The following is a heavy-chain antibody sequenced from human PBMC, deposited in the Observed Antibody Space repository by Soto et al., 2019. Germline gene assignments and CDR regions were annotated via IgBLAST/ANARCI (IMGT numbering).Heavy chain of an antibody. V-gene: IGHV3-21*01. CDR1: GFTFSSYS. CDR2: ISSSSSYI. Sequence: EVQLVESGGGLVKPGGSLRLSCAASGFTFSSYSMNWVRQAPGKGLEWVSSISSSSSYIYYADSVKGRFTISRDNAKNSLYMQMNSLRAEDKAVYYCARDHSRGGACDYWGQGTLVTVSS. CDR3: ARDHSRGGACDY. D-gene: IGHD6-19*01. J-gene: IGHJ4*02.